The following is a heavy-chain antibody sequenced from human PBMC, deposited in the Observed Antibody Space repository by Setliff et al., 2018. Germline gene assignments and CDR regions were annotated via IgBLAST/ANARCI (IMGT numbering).Heavy chain of an antibody. CDR3: TRDQDLRWCKAGTGCYYNYYGLDV. Sequence: PSESLSLTCTVSGGSISSSSYYWGWIRQPPGKGLEWIGSIYYSGSTYYNPSLKSRVTISLDTSKKQLSLKLTSLSAADTAVYYCTRDQDLRWCKAGTGCYYNYYGLDVWGQGTTVTVSS. V-gene: IGHV4-39*07. D-gene: IGHD2-8*02. CDR1: GGSISSSSYY. CDR2: IYYSGST. J-gene: IGHJ6*02.